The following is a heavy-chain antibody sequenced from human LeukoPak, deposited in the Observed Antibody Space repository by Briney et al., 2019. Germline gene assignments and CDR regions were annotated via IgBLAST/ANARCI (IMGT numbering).Heavy chain of an antibody. D-gene: IGHD5-18*01. V-gene: IGHV1-69*05. CDR3: ARNVDTAAYYYYYMDV. CDR2: IIPIFGTA. J-gene: IGHJ6*03. Sequence: GASVKVSCKASGGTFSSYAISWVRQAPGQGLEWMGGIIPIFGTANYAQKFQGRVTITTDESTSTAYMELSSLRSEDTAVYYCARNVDTAAYYYYYMDVWGKGTTVAVSS. CDR1: GGTFSSYA.